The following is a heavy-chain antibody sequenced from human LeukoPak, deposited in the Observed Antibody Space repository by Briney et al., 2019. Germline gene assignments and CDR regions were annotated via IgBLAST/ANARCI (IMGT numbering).Heavy chain of an antibody. J-gene: IGHJ4*02. V-gene: IGHV1-69*01. CDR3: ARVDADASTETTKYFDY. CDR2: IIPIFGTA. Sequence: SVKVSCKASGGTFSSYAISWVRQAPGQGLEWMGGIIPIFGTANYAQKFQGRVTITADESTSTAYMELSSLRSEDTAVYYCARVDADASTETTKYFDYWGQGTLVTVSS. D-gene: IGHD4-17*01. CDR1: GGTFSSYA.